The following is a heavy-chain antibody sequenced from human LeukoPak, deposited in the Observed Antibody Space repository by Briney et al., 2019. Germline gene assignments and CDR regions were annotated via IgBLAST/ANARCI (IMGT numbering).Heavy chain of an antibody. V-gene: IGHV6-1*01. CDR1: GDSVSSNSAA. Sequence: SHPLSLTCAISGDSVSSNSAACNWVSQSRSRGLDWYGRTYYRSKWYNDYAVSVKSRITINPDTSKNQFSLQLNSVAPEDTAVYYCARSPGIAAAVRFDPWGQGTLVTVSS. J-gene: IGHJ5*02. D-gene: IGHD6-13*01. CDR3: ARSPGIAAAVRFDP. CDR2: TYYRSKWYN.